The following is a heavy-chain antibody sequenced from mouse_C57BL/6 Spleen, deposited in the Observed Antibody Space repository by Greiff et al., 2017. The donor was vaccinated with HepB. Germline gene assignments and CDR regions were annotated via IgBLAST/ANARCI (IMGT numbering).Heavy chain of an antibody. D-gene: IGHD3-2*02. CDR3: AKSGSGYRGYFDY. CDR2: INPSNGGT. CDR1: GYTFTSYW. J-gene: IGHJ2*01. V-gene: IGHV1-53*01. Sequence: VQLQQSGTELVKPGASVKLSCKASGYTFTSYWMHWVKQRPGQGLEWIGNINPSNGGTNYNEKFKSKATLTVDKSSSTAYMQLSSLTSEDSAVYYCAKSGSGYRGYFDYWGQGTTLTVSS.